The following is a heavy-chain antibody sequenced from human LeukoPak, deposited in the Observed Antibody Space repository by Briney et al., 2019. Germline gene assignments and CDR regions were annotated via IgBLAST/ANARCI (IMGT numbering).Heavy chain of an antibody. CDR3: ARDGYDILTGYYPGRWFDP. V-gene: IGHV3-33*01. D-gene: IGHD3-9*01. CDR2: IWYDGSNK. Sequence: GGSLRLSCAASGFTFSSYGMHWVRQAPGKGLEWVAAIWYDGSNKYYADSVKGRFTISRDNSKNTLYLQMNSLRAEDTAVYYWARDGYDILTGYYPGRWFDPWGQGTLVTVSS. J-gene: IGHJ5*02. CDR1: GFTFSSYG.